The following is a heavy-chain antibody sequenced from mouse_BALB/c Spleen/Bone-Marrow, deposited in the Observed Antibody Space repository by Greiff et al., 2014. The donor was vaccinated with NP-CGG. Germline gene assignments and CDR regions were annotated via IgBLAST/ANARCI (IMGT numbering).Heavy chain of an antibody. D-gene: IGHD6-1*01. Sequence: LQQSGSELVRPGGSVKLTCKASGHTFTNYWVHWVKRRPGQGLEWIGNIYPGSGSTNYDEKFKRKATLTVDTSSTTAYMQLSSLTTEDSAVYYCTRDKATPYYAMDYWGQGTSVTVSS. CDR2: IYPGSGST. CDR1: GHTFTNYW. V-gene: IGHV1S22*01. J-gene: IGHJ4*01. CDR3: TRDKATPYYAMDY.